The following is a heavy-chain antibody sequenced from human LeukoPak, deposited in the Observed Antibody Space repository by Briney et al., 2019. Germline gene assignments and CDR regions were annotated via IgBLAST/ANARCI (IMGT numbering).Heavy chain of an antibody. J-gene: IGHJ3*02. D-gene: IGHD6-19*01. CDR2: IYYSGST. V-gene: IGHV4-31*03. CDR1: GGSISSGGYY. Sequence: PSQTLSLTCTVSGGSISSGGYYWSWIRQHPGKGLEWIGYIYYSGSTYYNPSLKSRVTISVDTSKNQFSLKLSSVTAADTAVYYCARRAVGDDAFDIWGQGTMVTVSS. CDR3: ARRAVGDDAFDI.